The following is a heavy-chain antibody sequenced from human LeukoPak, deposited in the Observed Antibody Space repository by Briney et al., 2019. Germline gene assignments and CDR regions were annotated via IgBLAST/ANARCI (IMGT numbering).Heavy chain of an antibody. CDR2: VKQDGSEK. Sequence: GGSLSLSCTASGFTFSNYWMSWVRQTPEKGLEWVANVKQDGSEKVYLDSVKGRFTISRDNAQTSLYLHMNSLRAEDTAVYYCARDPYSSSWSYGMDVWGQGTTVTVSS. V-gene: IGHV3-7*05. J-gene: IGHJ6*02. D-gene: IGHD6-13*01. CDR3: ARDPYSSSWSYGMDV. CDR1: GFTFSNYW.